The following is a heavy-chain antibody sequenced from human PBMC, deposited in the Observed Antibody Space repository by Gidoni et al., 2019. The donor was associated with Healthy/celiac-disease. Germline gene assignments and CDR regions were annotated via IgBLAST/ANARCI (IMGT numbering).Heavy chain of an antibody. V-gene: IGHV3-30*18. CDR3: AKPLWEYSSSWFDY. D-gene: IGHD6-13*01. Sequence: QVQLVESGGGVVQPVRSLRLSCAASGFTFSSYGMHWVSQAPGKGLEWVAVISYDGSNKYYADSVKGRFTISRDNSKNTLYLQMNSLRAEDTAVYYCAKPLWEYSSSWFDYWGQGTLVTVSS. CDR1: GFTFSSYG. J-gene: IGHJ4*02. CDR2: ISYDGSNK.